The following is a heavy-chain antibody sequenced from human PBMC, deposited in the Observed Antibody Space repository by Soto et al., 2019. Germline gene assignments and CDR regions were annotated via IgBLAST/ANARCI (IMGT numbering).Heavy chain of an antibody. D-gene: IGHD3-22*01. CDR1: GFTFSSYG. CDR3: AKDGDSSGYYPTPFDY. Sequence: QVQLVESGGGVVQPGRSLRLSCAASGFTFSSYGMHWVRQAPGKGLEWVAVISYDGSNKYYADSVKGRFTISRDNSKNTLYLQMNSLRAEDTAVYYCAKDGDSSGYYPTPFDYWGQGTLVNVSS. CDR2: ISYDGSNK. V-gene: IGHV3-30*18. J-gene: IGHJ4*02.